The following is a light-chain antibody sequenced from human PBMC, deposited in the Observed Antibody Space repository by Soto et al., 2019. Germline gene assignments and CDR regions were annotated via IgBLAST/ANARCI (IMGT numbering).Light chain of an antibody. V-gene: IGKV3-11*01. Sequence: IVLTHSPATLSLSPVESATLSCRSVQSISTYLAWYQQKPGQAPRLLIYDASKRITGIPARFSGSGSGTDFTLTISSLEPEDFAVYYCQQRFNWPRTFGQGTKVDIK. CDR2: DAS. CDR3: QQRFNWPRT. CDR1: QSISTY. J-gene: IGKJ1*01.